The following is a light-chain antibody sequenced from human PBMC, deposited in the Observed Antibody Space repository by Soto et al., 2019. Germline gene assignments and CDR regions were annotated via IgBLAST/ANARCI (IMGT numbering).Light chain of an antibody. Sequence: DIQMTQSPSTLSASVGDRVTITCRASQSISSWLAWYQQKPGKAPKLLIYDASSLESGVPSRFSGSGSGTEFTLTISSLQPDEFATYYCQQYNSYSWTFGQGTKVDI. J-gene: IGKJ1*01. CDR3: QQYNSYSWT. CDR1: QSISSW. V-gene: IGKV1-5*01. CDR2: DAS.